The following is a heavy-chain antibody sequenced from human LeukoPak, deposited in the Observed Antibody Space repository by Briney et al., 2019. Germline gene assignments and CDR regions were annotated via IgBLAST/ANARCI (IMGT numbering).Heavy chain of an antibody. CDR3: ARRDYYDSSGYPLGYFQH. Sequence: GASVKVSCKASGYTFTSYDINWVRQATGQGLEWMGWMNPNSGNTGYAQKFQGRVTMTRNTSISTAYMELSSLRSEDTAVYYCARRDYYDSSGYPLGYFQHWGQGTLVTVSS. CDR2: MNPNSGNT. D-gene: IGHD3-22*01. J-gene: IGHJ1*01. CDR1: GYTFTSYD. V-gene: IGHV1-8*01.